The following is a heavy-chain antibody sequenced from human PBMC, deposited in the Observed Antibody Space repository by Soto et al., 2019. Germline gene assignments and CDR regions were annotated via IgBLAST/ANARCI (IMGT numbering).Heavy chain of an antibody. V-gene: IGHV4-59*01. J-gene: IGHJ6*03. D-gene: IGHD3-3*01. CDR3: ARGSLEWLHTRYYYYMDV. CDR2: IYYSGST. CDR1: GGSISSYY. Sequence: ETLSLTCTVSGGSISSYYWSWIRQPPGKGLEWIGYIYYSGSTNYNPSLKSRVTISVDTSKNQFSLKLSSVTAADTAVYYCARGSLEWLHTRYYYYMDVWGKGTTVTVSS.